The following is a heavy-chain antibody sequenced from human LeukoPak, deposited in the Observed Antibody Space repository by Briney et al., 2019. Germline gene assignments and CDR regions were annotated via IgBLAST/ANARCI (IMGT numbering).Heavy chain of an antibody. D-gene: IGHD3-3*01. V-gene: IGHV4-59*01. Sequence: SETLSLTCTVSGGSISSYYWSWIRQPPGKGLEWIGYIYYSGSTNYNPSLKSRVTISVDTSKNQFSLKLSSVTAADTAVYYCASRVYDFWSGSDPEAGFDPWGQGTLVTVSS. CDR2: IYYSGST. CDR3: ASRVYDFWSGSDPEAGFDP. CDR1: GGSISSYY. J-gene: IGHJ5*02.